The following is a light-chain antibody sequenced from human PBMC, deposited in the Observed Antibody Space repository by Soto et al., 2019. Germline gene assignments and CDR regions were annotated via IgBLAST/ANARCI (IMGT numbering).Light chain of an antibody. Sequence: QSVLSQPASVSGSPGQSITISCTGITNFVGDNDYVSWYQHHPGKAPQLIIFDVSSRPSGVSNRFSGSKSGNTASLTISGLQAEDEADYYCSSYTSSSTLYVFGTGTKLTVL. CDR2: DVS. V-gene: IGLV2-14*03. CDR1: TNFVGDNDY. J-gene: IGLJ1*01. CDR3: SSYTSSSTLYV.